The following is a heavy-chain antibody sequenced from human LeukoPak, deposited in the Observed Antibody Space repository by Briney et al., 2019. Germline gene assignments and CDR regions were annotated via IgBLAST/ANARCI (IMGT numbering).Heavy chain of an antibody. CDR1: GDSVAGSPAV. Sequence: SQTLSLTCAISGDSVAGSPAVWNWIRQSPSRGLEWLGRAYYRSKWNNDYAVSVNGRITITPDTSKNQFSLQLNSVTPEDTAVYYCARGAVRGNTNFDYWGQGTLVTVSS. V-gene: IGHV6-1*01. J-gene: IGHJ4*02. D-gene: IGHD3-10*01. CDR3: ARGAVRGNTNFDY. CDR2: AYYRSKWNN.